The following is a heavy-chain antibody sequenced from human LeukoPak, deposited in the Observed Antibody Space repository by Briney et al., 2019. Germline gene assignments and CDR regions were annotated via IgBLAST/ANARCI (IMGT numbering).Heavy chain of an antibody. CDR2: INPNSGGT. V-gene: IGHV1-2*02. CDR3: ARLYGDYGAIDY. J-gene: IGHJ4*02. Sequence: ASVKVSCKASGYTFTGYYMHWVRQALGQGLEWMGWINPNSGGTNYAQKFQGRVTMTRDTSISTAYMGLSRLRSDDTAVYYCARLYGDYGAIDYWGEGTLVTVSS. D-gene: IGHD4-17*01. CDR1: GYTFTGYY.